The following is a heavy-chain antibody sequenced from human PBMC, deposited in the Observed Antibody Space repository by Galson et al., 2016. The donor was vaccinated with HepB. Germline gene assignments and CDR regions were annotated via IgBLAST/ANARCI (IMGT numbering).Heavy chain of an antibody. CDR2: INGDGSDK. D-gene: IGHD6-19*01. CDR3: PYSMHSSAWE. CDR1: GFTFGSFW. J-gene: IGHJ4*02. Sequence: SLRLSCAGTGFTFGSFWMSWVRQAPGKGLEWVAHINGDGSDKYYGESVKGRFTISRDNAGNSLYLHMNSLRGEDTAVSYCPYSMHSSAWEWGQGTLVTVAS. V-gene: IGHV3-7*01.